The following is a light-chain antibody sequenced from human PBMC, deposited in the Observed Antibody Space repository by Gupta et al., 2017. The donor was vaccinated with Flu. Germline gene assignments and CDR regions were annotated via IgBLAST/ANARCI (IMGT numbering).Light chain of an antibody. CDR2: GAS. CDR3: QQDGSSPPT. V-gene: IGKV3-20*01. CDR1: QSVSSSY. Sequence: EIVLTQSPGTLSLSPGERATLSCRASQSVSSSYLAWYQQKPGQAPRLLIYGASSRATGIPDRFSGSGPGTDFTLTIIRMVPEDFAVYYCQQDGSSPPTFGQGTKVEIK. J-gene: IGKJ1*01.